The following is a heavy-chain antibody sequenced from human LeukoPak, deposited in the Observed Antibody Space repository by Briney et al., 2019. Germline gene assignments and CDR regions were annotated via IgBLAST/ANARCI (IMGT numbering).Heavy chain of an antibody. CDR3: TRGNAPVAGGYYYYMDV. CDR2: INHSGST. CDR1: GGSFSGYY. J-gene: IGHJ6*03. D-gene: IGHD6-19*01. Sequence: SETLSLTCAVYGGSFSGYYWSWIRQPPGKGLEWIGEINHSGSTNYNPSLKSRVTISLDTSKNQFSLKLSSVTAADTAVYYCTRGNAPVAGGYYYYMDVWGKGTTVTVSS. V-gene: IGHV4-34*01.